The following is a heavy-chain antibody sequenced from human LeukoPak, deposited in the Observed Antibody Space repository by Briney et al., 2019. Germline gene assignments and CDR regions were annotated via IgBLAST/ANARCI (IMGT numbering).Heavy chain of an antibody. CDR2: ISSSGSTI. Sequence: GGSLRLSCAASGFTFSSYEMNWVRQAPGKGLEWVSYISSSGSTIYYADSVKGRFTISRDNAKNPLYLQMNSLRAEDTAVYYCAELGITMIGGVWGKGTAVTISS. CDR1: GFTFSSYE. CDR3: AELGITMIGGV. D-gene: IGHD3-10*02. J-gene: IGHJ6*04. V-gene: IGHV3-48*03.